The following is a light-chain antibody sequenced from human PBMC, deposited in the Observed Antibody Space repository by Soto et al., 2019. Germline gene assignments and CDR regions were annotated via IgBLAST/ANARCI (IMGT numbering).Light chain of an antibody. V-gene: IGKV1-39*01. CDR1: QSISTY. CDR2: VAS. Sequence: DIQMTQSPSSLSASVGDRVTITCRASQSISTYLNWYQQKPGKAPRLLLYVASSLQSGIPSRFSGSGSGADFTLTISSLQSEDFASYYCQQSYSNPFTFGQGTKLEIK. J-gene: IGKJ2*01. CDR3: QQSYSNPFT.